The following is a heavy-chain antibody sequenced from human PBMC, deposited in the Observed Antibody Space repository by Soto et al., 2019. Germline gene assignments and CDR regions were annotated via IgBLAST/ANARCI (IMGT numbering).Heavy chain of an antibody. J-gene: IGHJ4*02. D-gene: IGHD1-26*01. Sequence: QVQLQESGPGLAKPSGTLSLTCTVSGASISSTSSGDWWSWVRQPPGKGLEWLGEIHHSGSTNYNPPLTSRLTLSVAKSQNQLPRWLRSVTAAATAAYYCAIMVGPTPVDYWGQGTLVPVSS. CDR3: AIMVGPTPVDY. CDR1: GASISSTSSGDW. V-gene: IGHV4-4*02. CDR2: IHHSGST.